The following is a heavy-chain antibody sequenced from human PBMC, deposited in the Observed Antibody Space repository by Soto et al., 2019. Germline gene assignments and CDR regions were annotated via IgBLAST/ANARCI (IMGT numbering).Heavy chain of an antibody. V-gene: IGHV4-30-2*01. CDR2: IYHSGSI. CDR1: GGSLSSGGFS. J-gene: IGHJ4*02. Sequence: SETLSPTCAVSGGSLSSGGFSWGWIRQPPGKGLEGIGYIYHSGSIYYNPSLKSRVTISVDRSKNQFSLKLSSVTAADTAVYYCAAGGGLPRYYWGQGTLVTVSS. D-gene: IGHD5-12*01. CDR3: AAGGGLPRYY.